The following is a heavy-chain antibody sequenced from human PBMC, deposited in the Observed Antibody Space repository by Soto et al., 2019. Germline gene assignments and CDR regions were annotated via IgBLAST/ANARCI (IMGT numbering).Heavy chain of an antibody. CDR3: ARERDIAARTRAERGPPVYYYYGMDV. CDR2: ISSSGSTI. J-gene: IGHJ6*02. V-gene: IGHV3-11*01. D-gene: IGHD6-6*01. CDR1: GFTFSDYY. Sequence: GGSLRLSCAASGFTFSDYYMSWIRQAPGKGLEWVSYISSSGSTIYYADSVKGRFTISRDNAKNSLYLQMNSLRAEDTAVYYCARERDIAARTRAERGPPVYYYYGMDVWGQGTTVTVSS.